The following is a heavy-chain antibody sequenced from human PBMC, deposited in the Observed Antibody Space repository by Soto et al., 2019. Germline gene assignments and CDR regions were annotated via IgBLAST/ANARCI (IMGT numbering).Heavy chain of an antibody. CDR3: ARVQPYDYGANTGWLDP. CDR1: GGSISSGGYY. D-gene: IGHD4-17*01. CDR2: TFYSGAT. J-gene: IGHJ5*02. V-gene: IGHV4-31*03. Sequence: TVSGGSISSGGYYWSWIRQHPGKGLEWIGYTFYSGATYYNPSLKSRTIISVDTSKNQFSLTLTSLTAADTAVYYCARVQPYDYGANTGWLDPWGQGTLVTVSS.